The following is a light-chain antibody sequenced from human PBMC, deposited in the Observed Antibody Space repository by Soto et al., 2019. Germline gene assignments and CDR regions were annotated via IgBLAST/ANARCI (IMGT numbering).Light chain of an antibody. CDR1: QSVSSN. V-gene: IGKV3-15*01. J-gene: IGKJ1*01. Sequence: EMVMTQSPATLSVAAGERATLSSRASQSVSSNLAWYQQKPGQAPRLLIYGASTRATGIPARFSGSGSGTEFTLTISSLQSEDFAVYYCQQYNNWPPVTFGQGTKVDI. CDR2: GAS. CDR3: QQYNNWPPVT.